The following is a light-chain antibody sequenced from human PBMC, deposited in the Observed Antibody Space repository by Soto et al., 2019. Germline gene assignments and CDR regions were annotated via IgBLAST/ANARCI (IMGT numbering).Light chain of an antibody. Sequence: DIQMTQSPTTLSASVGDRVSITCRASQSVSTWLTWYQQKPGKAPKLLIYKASSLESGVPSRFSGSGSGTEFTLTISSLQPDDFATYYCQQYNTYQYTFGQGTKVEI. CDR3: QQYNTYQYT. J-gene: IGKJ2*01. CDR2: KAS. V-gene: IGKV1-5*03. CDR1: QSVSTW.